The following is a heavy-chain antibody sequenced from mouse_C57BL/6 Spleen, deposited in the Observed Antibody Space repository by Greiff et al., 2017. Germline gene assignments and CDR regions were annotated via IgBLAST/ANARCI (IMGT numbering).Heavy chain of an antibody. J-gene: IGHJ2*01. D-gene: IGHD2-3*01. Sequence: EVMLVESEGGLVQPGSSMKLSCTASGFTFSDYYMAWVRQVPEKGLEWVANINYDGSSTYYLDSLKSRFIISRDKAKNILYLQMSSLKSEDTATYYCARALDGYYPYFDYWGQGTTLTVSS. CDR3: ARALDGYYPYFDY. CDR2: INYDGSST. V-gene: IGHV5-16*01. CDR1: GFTFSDYY.